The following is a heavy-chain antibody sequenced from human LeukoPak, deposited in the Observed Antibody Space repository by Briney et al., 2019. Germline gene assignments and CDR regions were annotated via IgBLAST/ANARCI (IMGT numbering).Heavy chain of an antibody. D-gene: IGHD1-1*01. CDR1: GFTFSTYW. V-gene: IGHV3-23*01. Sequence: GGSLRLSCAASGFTFSTYWMHWVRQVPGKGLEWVSAISGSGGSTYYADSVKGRFTISRDNSKNTLYLQMNSLRAEDTAVYYCAKEQLRYSFDYWGQGTLVTVSS. J-gene: IGHJ4*02. CDR2: ISGSGGST. CDR3: AKEQLRYSFDY.